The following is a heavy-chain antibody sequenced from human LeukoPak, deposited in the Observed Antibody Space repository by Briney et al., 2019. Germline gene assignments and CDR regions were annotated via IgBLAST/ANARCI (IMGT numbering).Heavy chain of an antibody. Sequence: GASVKVSCKASGGTFSSYAISWVRQAPGQGLEWMGGIIPIFGTANYAQKFQGRVTITTDESTSTAYMELSSLRSEDTAVYYCARTRWHQLYYFDYWGQGTLVTVSS. CDR2: IIPIFGTA. V-gene: IGHV1-69*05. J-gene: IGHJ4*02. CDR3: ARTRWHQLYYFDY. D-gene: IGHD4-23*01. CDR1: GGTFSSYA.